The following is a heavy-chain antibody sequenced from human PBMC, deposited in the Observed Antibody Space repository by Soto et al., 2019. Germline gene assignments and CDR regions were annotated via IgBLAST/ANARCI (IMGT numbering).Heavy chain of an antibody. V-gene: IGHV3-7*01. Sequence: EVQLVESGGGLVQPGESLRLSCAPSAFDFGGSWMSWVRQAPGKGLEWVANIMRDGNKKYYVDSVKGRFTISRDNTKQSLVIQMNSPRAEDTAVYYCARGGRWLDFHSWGKGTLVTVYS. D-gene: IGHD6-19*01. J-gene: IGHJ4*02. CDR3: ARGGRWLDFHS. CDR1: AFDFGGSW. CDR2: IMRDGNKK.